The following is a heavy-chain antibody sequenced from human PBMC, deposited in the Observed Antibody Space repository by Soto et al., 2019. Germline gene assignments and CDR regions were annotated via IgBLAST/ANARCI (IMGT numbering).Heavy chain of an antibody. CDR2: ISYDGSNK. D-gene: IGHD1-1*01. J-gene: IGHJ6*02. CDR1: GFPFRSYW. V-gene: IGHV3-30-3*01. Sequence: GGSQRLSSAASGFPFRSYWMHWVRQAPGKGLEWVAVISYDGSNKYYADSVKGRFTISRDNSKNTLYLQMNSLRAEDTAVYYCARVGTVSERTRMDVWGQGTTVTVSS. CDR3: ARVGTVSERTRMDV.